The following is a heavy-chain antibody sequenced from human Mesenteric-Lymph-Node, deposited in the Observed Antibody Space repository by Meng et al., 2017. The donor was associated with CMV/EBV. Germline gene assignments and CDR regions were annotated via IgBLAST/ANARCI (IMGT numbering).Heavy chain of an antibody. Sequence: FSGFSLKTTDMGVGWVRQPPGKALEWLALIYWDDDKRYSPSSSLHNRVTIAKDTAENRVVLTMTNMESVDTATYYCAHNKYGDYVFDYWGQGILVTVSS. V-gene: IGHV2-5*02. D-gene: IGHD4-17*01. CDR3: AHNKYGDYVFDY. J-gene: IGHJ4*02. CDR2: IYWDDDK. CDR1: GFSLKTTDMG.